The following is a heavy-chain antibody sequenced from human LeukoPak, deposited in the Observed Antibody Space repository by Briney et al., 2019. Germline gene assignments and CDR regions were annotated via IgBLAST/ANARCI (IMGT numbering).Heavy chain of an antibody. D-gene: IGHD5-12*01. V-gene: IGHV4-4*07. Sequence: SETLSLTCTVSGGSISYYYWNWIRQPAGKGLEWIGRIYTSGRTYYNPSLKSRVSMSVDTSKNQFSLKLSSVTAADTAVYYCARYSGYDFRYYYYMDVWGKGTTVTVSS. CDR2: IYTSGRT. J-gene: IGHJ6*03. CDR3: ARYSGYDFRYYYYMDV. CDR1: GGSISYYY.